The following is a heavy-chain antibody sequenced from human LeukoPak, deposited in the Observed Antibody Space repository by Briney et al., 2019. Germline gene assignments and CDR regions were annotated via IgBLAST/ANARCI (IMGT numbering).Heavy chain of an antibody. CDR3: ATHSSSWYEYLQH. CDR1: GFTFSSYA. CDR2: ISGSGGST. J-gene: IGHJ1*01. D-gene: IGHD6-13*01. V-gene: IGHV3-23*01. Sequence: GGSLRLSCAASGFTFSSYAMSWVRQAPGKGLEWVSAISGSGGSTYYADSVKGRFTISRDNSKNTLYLQMNSLRAEDTAVYYCATHSSSWYEYLQHWGQGTLVTVSS.